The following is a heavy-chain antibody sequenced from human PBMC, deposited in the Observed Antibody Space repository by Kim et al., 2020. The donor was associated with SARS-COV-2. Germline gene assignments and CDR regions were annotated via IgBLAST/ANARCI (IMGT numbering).Heavy chain of an antibody. Sequence: GGSLRLSCAASGFTFEDYAMHWVRQAPGKGLEWVSGISWNSGSIGNADSAKGRFTISRDNAKNSLYLQMNSLRAEDTALYYLAKGKSTSDGLDSLQHYFDYWGQRTPVTVSS. CDR3: AKGKSTSDGLDSLQHYFDY. J-gene: IGHJ4*02. D-gene: IGHD1-1*01. CDR1: GFTFEDYA. CDR2: ISWNSGSI. V-gene: IGHV3-9*01.